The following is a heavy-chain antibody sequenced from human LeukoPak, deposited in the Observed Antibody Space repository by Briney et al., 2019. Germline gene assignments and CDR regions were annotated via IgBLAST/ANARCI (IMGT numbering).Heavy chain of an antibody. CDR3: ARGDYYDSSGRNYYYYGMDV. J-gene: IGHJ6*02. CDR2: IDHSGSA. Sequence: SETLSLTCGVYGGSFSGYHWTWIRLRPGKGLDWIGDIDHSGSAHYNPSLKSRATISVDTSKNQFSPKLSSVTAADTAVYYCARGDYYDSSGRNYYYYGMDVWGQGTTVTVSS. CDR1: GGSFSGYH. D-gene: IGHD3-22*01. V-gene: IGHV4-34*01.